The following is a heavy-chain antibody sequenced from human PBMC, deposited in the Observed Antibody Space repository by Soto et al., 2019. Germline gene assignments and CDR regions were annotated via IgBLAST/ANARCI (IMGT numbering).Heavy chain of an antibody. J-gene: IGHJ4*02. D-gene: IGHD3-10*01. CDR1: GGTFSSYT. Sequence: SVKVSCKASGGTFSSYTISWVRQAPGQGLEWMGRIIPILGIANYAQKFQGRVTITADKSTSTAYMELSSLRSEDTAVYYCASDYGSGAQTIDYWGQGTLVTVSS. CDR2: IIPILGIA. V-gene: IGHV1-69*02. CDR3: ASDYGSGAQTIDY.